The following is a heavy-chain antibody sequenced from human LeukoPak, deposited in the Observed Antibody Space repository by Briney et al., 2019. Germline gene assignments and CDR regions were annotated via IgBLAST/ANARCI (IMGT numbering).Heavy chain of an antibody. CDR1: GFTFDDYA. V-gene: IGHV3-9*01. CDR3: AKDLSPRGHYYYYYGMDV. CDR2: ISWNSGSI. J-gene: IGHJ6*02. Sequence: PGRSLRLSCAASGFTFDDYAMHWVRHAPGKGLEWVSGISWNSGSIGYADSVKGRFTISRDNAKNSLYLQMNSLRAEDTALYYCAKDLSPRGHYYYYYGMDVWGQGTTVTVSS. D-gene: IGHD3-10*01.